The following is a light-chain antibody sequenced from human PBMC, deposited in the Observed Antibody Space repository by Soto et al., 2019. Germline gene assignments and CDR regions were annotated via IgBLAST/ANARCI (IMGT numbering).Light chain of an antibody. J-gene: IGKJ1*01. CDR2: WAS. Sequence: DIVMTQSPDSLAVSLGERATINCKSSQSVLYSPNNKNYLAWYQQKPGQPPKLLVYWASTRESGVPDRFSGSGSETDFSLTINSLKAEDVAVYYCQQYHSPPQTFGQGTKVEIK. V-gene: IGKV4-1*01. CDR3: QQYHSPPQT. CDR1: QSVLYSPNNKNY.